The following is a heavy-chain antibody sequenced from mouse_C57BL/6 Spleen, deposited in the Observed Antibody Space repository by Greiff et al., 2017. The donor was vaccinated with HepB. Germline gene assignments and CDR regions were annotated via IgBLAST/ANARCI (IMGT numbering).Heavy chain of an antibody. J-gene: IGHJ3*01. Sequence: VQLQQPGAELVMPGASVKLSCKASGYTFTSYWMHWVKQRPGQGLEWIGEIDPSDSYTNYNQKVKGKSTLTGDKSSSTAYMQLSSLTSEDSAVYYCARVGSKGFAYWGQGTLVTVSA. D-gene: IGHD1-1*01. CDR1: GYTFTSYW. V-gene: IGHV1-69*01. CDR2: IDPSDSYT. CDR3: ARVGSKGFAY.